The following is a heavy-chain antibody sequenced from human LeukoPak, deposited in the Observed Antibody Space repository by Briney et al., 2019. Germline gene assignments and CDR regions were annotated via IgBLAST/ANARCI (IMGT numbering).Heavy chain of an antibody. CDR3: ATYSGSQRAFDY. D-gene: IGHD1-26*01. V-gene: IGHV4-39*01. CDR1: GGSISGSSYY. J-gene: IGHJ4*02. CDR2: IYYSGST. Sequence: SETLSLTCTVSGGSISGSSYYWAWIRQPPGKGLEWIGSIYYSGSTYYNPSLKSRVSISIDTSKNQFSLKVSSVTAADTAVFYCATYSGSQRAFDYWGRGTLVTVSS.